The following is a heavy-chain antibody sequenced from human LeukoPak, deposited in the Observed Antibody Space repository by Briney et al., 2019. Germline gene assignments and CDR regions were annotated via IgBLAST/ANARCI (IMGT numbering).Heavy chain of an antibody. D-gene: IGHD4-17*01. CDR1: GGSISSYY. CDR2: IYYSGST. Sequence: SETLSLTCTVSGGSISSYYWSWIRQPPGKGLEWIGYIYYSGSTNYNPSLKSRVTISVDTSKNQFSLKLSSVTAADTAVYYCAGDYGDYYFDFWGQGTLVTVSS. J-gene: IGHJ4*02. CDR3: AGDYGDYYFDF. V-gene: IGHV4-59*12.